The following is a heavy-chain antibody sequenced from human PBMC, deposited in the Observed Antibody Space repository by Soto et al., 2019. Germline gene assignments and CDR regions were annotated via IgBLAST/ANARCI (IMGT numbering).Heavy chain of an antibody. CDR2: IKSKTDGGTT. CDR1: GFTFSNAW. V-gene: IGHV3-15*07. CDR3: TTDKSYDSSGYRYYYYGMDV. J-gene: IGHJ6*02. D-gene: IGHD3-22*01. Sequence: GGSLRLSCAASGFTFSNAWMNWVRQAPGKGLEWVGRIKSKTDGGTTDDAAPGKGRFTISRDDSKNTLYRQMNSLKTEDTAVYYCTTDKSYDSSGYRYYYYGMDVWGQGTTVTVSS.